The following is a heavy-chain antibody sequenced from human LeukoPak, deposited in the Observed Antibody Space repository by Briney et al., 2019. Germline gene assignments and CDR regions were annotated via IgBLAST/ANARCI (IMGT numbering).Heavy chain of an antibody. CDR1: GYTFTSYG. D-gene: IGHD3-22*01. CDR2: ISAYNGNT. Sequence: ASVKVSCKASGYTFTSYGISWVRQAPGQGLEWMGWISAYNGNTNYAQELQGRVTMTTDTSTSTAYMELRSLRSDDTAVYYRARDGSYYDSSGYYWAYYFDYWGQGTLVTVSS. V-gene: IGHV1-18*01. CDR3: ARDGSYYDSSGYYWAYYFDY. J-gene: IGHJ4*02.